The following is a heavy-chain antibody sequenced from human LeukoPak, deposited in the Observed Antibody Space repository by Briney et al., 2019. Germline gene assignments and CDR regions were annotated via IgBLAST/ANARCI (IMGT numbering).Heavy chain of an antibody. J-gene: IGHJ3*02. Sequence: SETLSLTCTVSGGSIISYYWSWIRLPAGKGLEWIGRIYTSGSTNYNPSLKSRVTMSVGTSKNQFSLKLSSVTAADTAVYYCARPAAGAEDLREDAFDIWGQGTMVTVSS. D-gene: IGHD6-13*01. CDR2: IYTSGST. V-gene: IGHV4-4*07. CDR1: GGSIISYY. CDR3: ARPAAGAEDLREDAFDI.